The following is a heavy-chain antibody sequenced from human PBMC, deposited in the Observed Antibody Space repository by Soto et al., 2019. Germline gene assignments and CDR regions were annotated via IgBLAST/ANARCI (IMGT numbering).Heavy chain of an antibody. D-gene: IGHD4-17*01. CDR1: GGSFSGYY. CDR2: INHSGST. V-gene: IGHV4-34*01. CDR3: ARDRYGDYLFDY. Sequence: SETLSLTCAVYGGSFSGYYWSWIRQPPGKGLEWIGEINHSGSTNYNPSLKSRVTISVDTSKNQFSLKLSSVTAADTAVYYCARDRYGDYLFDYWGQGTLVTVSS. J-gene: IGHJ4*02.